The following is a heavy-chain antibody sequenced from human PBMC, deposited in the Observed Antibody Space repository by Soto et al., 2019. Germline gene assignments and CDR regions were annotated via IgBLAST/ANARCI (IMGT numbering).Heavy chain of an antibody. J-gene: IGHJ4*02. CDR1: DGSIRDYY. CDR2: IYYTGST. D-gene: IGHD6-6*01. V-gene: IGHV4-59*01. Sequence: SETLSLTCTVSDGSIRDYYWIWIRQPPGKGLEWIGHIYYTGSTKYNPSLKSRVIMSVDTSKNQFSLNLSSVTAADTAVYYCARHDVLDYWGQGTLVTVSS. CDR3: ARHDVLDY.